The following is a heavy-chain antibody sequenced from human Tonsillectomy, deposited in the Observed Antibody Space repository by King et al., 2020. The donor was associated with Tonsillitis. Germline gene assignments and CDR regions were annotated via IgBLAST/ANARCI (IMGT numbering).Heavy chain of an antibody. CDR2: ISSGGDTT. CDR1: GFTFRSYA. Sequence: VQLVESGGGLVQPGGSLRLSCAASGFTFRSYAMSWVRQTPGKGLEWVSAISSGGDTTYYADSVAGRFSISRDNSQNRLYLQMTSLRDEDTAVYYCAKESAYGRSRKYYFDYWGQGTLVTVSS. V-gene: IGHV3-23*04. D-gene: IGHD1-26*01. CDR3: AKESAYGRSRKYYFDY. J-gene: IGHJ4*02.